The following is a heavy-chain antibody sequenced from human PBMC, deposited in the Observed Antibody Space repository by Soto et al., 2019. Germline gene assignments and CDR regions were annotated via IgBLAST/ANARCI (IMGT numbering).Heavy chain of an antibody. CDR3: ARDIRGAN. V-gene: IGHV3-11*01. Sequence: QVQLVESGGGLVKPGGSLRLSCKASGFTFTANYMTWFRQAPGKGLEWVSYINSGGSNIYYADSVRGRFTISRDNAKNSVYLQMSSLRAEDTAIYYCARDIRGANWGQGTLVIVSS. J-gene: IGHJ4*02. CDR2: INSGGSNI. D-gene: IGHD3-10*01. CDR1: GFTFTANY.